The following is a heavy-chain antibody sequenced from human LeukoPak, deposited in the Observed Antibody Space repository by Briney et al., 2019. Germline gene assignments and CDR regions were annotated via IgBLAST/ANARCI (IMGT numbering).Heavy chain of an antibody. J-gene: IGHJ3*02. V-gene: IGHV4-59*08. CDR3: AGRVGDSAFDI. Sequence: SETLSLICTVSGGSISSYYWSWIRQPPGKGLEWIGYISYTGSANYNPSLKSRVTISVDTSKNKFSLKLSSVTAADTAVYYCAGRVGDSAFDIWGPGTMVTVSS. CDR1: GGSISSYY. CDR2: ISYTGSA. D-gene: IGHD1-26*01.